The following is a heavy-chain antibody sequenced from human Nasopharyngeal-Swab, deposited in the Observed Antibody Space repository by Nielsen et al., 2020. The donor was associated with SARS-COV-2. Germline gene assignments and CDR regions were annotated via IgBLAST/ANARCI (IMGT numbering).Heavy chain of an antibody. D-gene: IGHD3-10*01. CDR2: IWYDGSNK. V-gene: IGHV3-33*01. J-gene: IGHJ6*01. CDR1: GFTFSSYG. CDR3: ARDPGMVRGVIIIRYYYGMDV. Sequence: GESLKISCAASGFTFSSYGMHWVRQAPGKGLEWVAVIWYDGSNKYYADSVKGRFTISRDNSKNTLYLQMNSLRAEDTAVYYCARDPGMVRGVIIIRYYYGMDVWGKGPRSPSPQ.